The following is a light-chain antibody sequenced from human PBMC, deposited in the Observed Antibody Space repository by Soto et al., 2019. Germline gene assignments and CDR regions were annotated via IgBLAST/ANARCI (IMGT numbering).Light chain of an antibody. CDR1: SGHSSYT. Sequence: QSVLTQSPSASASLGASVKLTCTLSSGHSSYTIAWHQQQPEKGPRYLMTLNSDGSHSKGDGIPDHFSGSSSGAERYLSISSLESEDEAGSYCQAWGTGIEVFGGGTKLTVL. J-gene: IGLJ3*02. CDR3: QAWGTGIEV. CDR2: LNSDGSH. V-gene: IGLV4-69*01.